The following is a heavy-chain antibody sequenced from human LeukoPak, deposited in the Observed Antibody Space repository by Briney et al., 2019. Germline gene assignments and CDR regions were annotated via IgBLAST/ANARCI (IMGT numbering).Heavy chain of an antibody. Sequence: GRSLRLSCAASGFTFDDYAMHWVRQAPGKGLEWVSGISWNSGSIGYADSVKGRFTISRDNAKNSLYLQMNSLRAEDTALYYCARGPYGSGSYPDYWGQGTLVTVSS. CDR3: ARGPYGSGSYPDY. V-gene: IGHV3-9*01. CDR1: GFTFDDYA. J-gene: IGHJ4*02. D-gene: IGHD3-10*01. CDR2: ISWNSGSI.